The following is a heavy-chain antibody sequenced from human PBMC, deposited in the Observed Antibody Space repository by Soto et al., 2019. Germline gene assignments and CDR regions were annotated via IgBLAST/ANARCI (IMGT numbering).Heavy chain of an antibody. J-gene: IGHJ6*04. CDR1: GYTFTSYY. Sequence: GASVKVSCKASGYTFTSYYMHWVRQAPGQGLEWMGIIKPSGGSTSNAQKSQGRVPMTRNTSRSTVYMELRSLRSEVTAVFYCARGATIFGVVPDVWGKGTTVTVSS. CDR2: IKPSGGST. CDR3: ARGATIFGVVPDV. V-gene: IGHV1-46*03. D-gene: IGHD3-3*01.